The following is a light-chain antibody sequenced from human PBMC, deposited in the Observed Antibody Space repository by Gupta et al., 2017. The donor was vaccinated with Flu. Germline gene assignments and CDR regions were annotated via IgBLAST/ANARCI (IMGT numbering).Light chain of an antibody. CDR2: SST. V-gene: IGKV3-15*01. J-gene: IGKJ3*01. CDR1: QTVSTN. CDR3: QQYNNWPFT. Sequence: PATRSGSAGQRVTLSCRASQTVSTNFAWYQQKPGQAPRLLIFSSTSRATGIPDRFSGSGSETEFTLTISSLQSDDVAVYFCQQYNNWPFTFGPGTKVDIK.